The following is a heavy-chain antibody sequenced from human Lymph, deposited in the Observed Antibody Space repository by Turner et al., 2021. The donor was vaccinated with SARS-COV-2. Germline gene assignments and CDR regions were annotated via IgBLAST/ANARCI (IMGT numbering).Heavy chain of an antibody. J-gene: IGHJ6*02. Sequence: QVQLVQSGAEVKKPGSSVKVSCKASGGTFSSSAISWVRQAPGQGLEWVCVLIPMLGIAIYAQMFQGWVTITADKSTCIAYMVLSSLRSEDPSVFYFPRIVSLVMGGLVYYYYYGMDFWGQGTTVTVSS. V-gene: IGHV1-69*10. D-gene: IGHD2-15*01. CDR1: GGTFSSSA. CDR3: PRIVSLVMGGLVYYYYYGMDF. CDR2: LIPMLGIA.